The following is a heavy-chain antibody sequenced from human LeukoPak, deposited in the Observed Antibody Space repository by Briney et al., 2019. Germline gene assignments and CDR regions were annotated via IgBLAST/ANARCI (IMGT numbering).Heavy chain of an antibody. V-gene: IGHV6-1*01. CDR3: ARGGQGDSSSWYSPFDY. CDR1: GDSVSSNSAA. Sequence: SQTLSLTCAISGDSVSSNSAAWNWIRQSPSRGLEWLGRTYYRSKRYNDYAVSVKSRITINPDTSKNQFSLQLNSVTPEDTAVYYCARGGQGDSSSWYSPFDYWGQGTLVTVSS. CDR2: TYYRSKRYN. D-gene: IGHD6-13*01. J-gene: IGHJ4*02.